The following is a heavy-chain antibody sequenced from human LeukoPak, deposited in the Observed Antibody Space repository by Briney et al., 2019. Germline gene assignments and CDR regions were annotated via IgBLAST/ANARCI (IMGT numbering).Heavy chain of an antibody. CDR2: IKQDGSEK. V-gene: IGHV3-7*01. CDR1: GFTFSSYW. Sequence: GGSLRLSCAASGFTFSSYWMSWVRQAPGKGLEWVANIKQDGSEKYYVDSVKGRFTISRDNAKNSLYLQMNSLRAEYTAVYYCARIDDYGDTYYFDYWGQGTLVTVSS. CDR3: ARIDDYGDTYYFDY. D-gene: IGHD4-17*01. J-gene: IGHJ4*02.